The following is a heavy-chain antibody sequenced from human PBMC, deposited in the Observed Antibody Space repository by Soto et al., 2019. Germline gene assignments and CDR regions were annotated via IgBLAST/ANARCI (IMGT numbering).Heavy chain of an antibody. J-gene: IGHJ6*02. Sequence: ASVKVSCKASGYTFTSYGISWVRQAPGQGLEWMGWISAYNGNTNYAQKLQGRVTMTTDTSTSTAYMELRSLRSDDTAVYYCARDDLYSSGWYSYYYYGMDVWGQGTTVTVSS. CDR3: ARDDLYSSGWYSYYYYGMDV. D-gene: IGHD6-19*01. CDR1: GYTFTSYG. V-gene: IGHV1-18*04. CDR2: ISAYNGNT.